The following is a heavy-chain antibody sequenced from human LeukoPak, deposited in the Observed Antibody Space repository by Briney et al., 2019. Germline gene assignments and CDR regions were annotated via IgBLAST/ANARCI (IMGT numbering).Heavy chain of an antibody. CDR3: ARGETEETGTRPDAFDI. Sequence: ASVKVSCKASGYTFTGHYMHWVRQAPGQGLEWMGWINPNSGDTKYAQKFQGRVTMTRDTSISTAYMELTRLRSDDSAVYYCARGETEETGTRPDAFDIWGQGTMVTVSS. J-gene: IGHJ3*02. CDR1: GYTFTGHY. CDR2: INPNSGDT. V-gene: IGHV1-2*02. D-gene: IGHD6-13*01.